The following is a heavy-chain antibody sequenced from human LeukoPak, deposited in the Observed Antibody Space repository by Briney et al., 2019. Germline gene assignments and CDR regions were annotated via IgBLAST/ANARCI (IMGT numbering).Heavy chain of an antibody. J-gene: IGHJ4*02. V-gene: IGHV3-23*01. CDR2: ISGSGGST. CDR3: AAPWSGSYRGLYFDY. CDR1: GFTFSSYA. D-gene: IGHD1-26*01. Sequence: PGGSLRLSCAASGFTFSSYAMSWVRQAPGKGLEWVSAISGSGGSTYYADSVKGRFTISRDNSKNTLYLQMNSLRAEDTAVYYCAAPWSGSYRGLYFDYWGQGTLVTVSS.